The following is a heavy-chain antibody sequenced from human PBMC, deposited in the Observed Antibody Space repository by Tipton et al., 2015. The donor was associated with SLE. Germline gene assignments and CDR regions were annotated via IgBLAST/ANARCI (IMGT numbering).Heavy chain of an antibody. J-gene: IGHJ4*02. CDR2: ISGSGGST. Sequence: SLRLSCAASGFTFSSYSMNWVRQAPGKGLEWVSAISGSGGSTYYADSVKGRFTISRDNSKNTLYLQMNSLRAEDTAVYYCARDSGDGIDYWGQGTLVTVSS. CDR3: ARDSGDGIDY. V-gene: IGHV3-23*01. CDR1: GFTFSSYS. D-gene: IGHD7-27*01.